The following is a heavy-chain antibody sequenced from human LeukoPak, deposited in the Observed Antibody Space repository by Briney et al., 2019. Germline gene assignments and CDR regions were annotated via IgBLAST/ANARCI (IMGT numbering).Heavy chain of an antibody. J-gene: IGHJ3*02. CDR2: IYYSGST. Sequence: SETLSLTCTVSGGSISSYYWSWIRQPPGKGLEWIGCIYYSGSTNYNPSLKSRVTMSVDTSKNQFSLKLSSVTAADTAVYYCARTLGYCSGGSCNGDAFDIWGQGTMVTVSS. V-gene: IGHV4-59*01. CDR1: GGSISSYY. CDR3: ARTLGYCSGGSCNGDAFDI. D-gene: IGHD2-15*01.